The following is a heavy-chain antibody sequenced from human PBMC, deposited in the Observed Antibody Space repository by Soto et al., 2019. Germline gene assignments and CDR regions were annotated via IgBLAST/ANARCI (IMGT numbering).Heavy chain of an antibody. CDR2: INAGNGNT. CDR1: GYTFTRYA. J-gene: IGHJ4*02. CDR3: ARWSLDCSGGSCPRVFDY. D-gene: IGHD2-15*01. Sequence: GASVKVSCKASGYTFTRYAMHWVRQAPGQRLEWMGWINAGNGNTKYSQKFQGRVTITRDTSASTAYMELSSLRSDDTAVYYCARWSLDCSGGSCPRVFDYWGQGTLVTVSS. V-gene: IGHV1-3*01.